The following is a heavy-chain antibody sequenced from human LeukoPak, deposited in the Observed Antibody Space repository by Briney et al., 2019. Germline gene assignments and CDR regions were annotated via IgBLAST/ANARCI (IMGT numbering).Heavy chain of an antibody. CDR1: GFAFNTYG. CDR2: IWFDGSKQ. V-gene: IGHV3-33*01. J-gene: IGHJ6*02. D-gene: IGHD3-3*01. Sequence: PGGSLRLSCAASGFAFNTYGVHWVRQPPGKGLEWVALIWFDGSKQYYADSVRGRFIISRDNSRNTVYLHMNSLGVEDTAVYYCTRDDRTYSDFWSNYHHAMDVWGQGTTVTVSS. CDR3: TRDDRTYSDFWSNYHHAMDV.